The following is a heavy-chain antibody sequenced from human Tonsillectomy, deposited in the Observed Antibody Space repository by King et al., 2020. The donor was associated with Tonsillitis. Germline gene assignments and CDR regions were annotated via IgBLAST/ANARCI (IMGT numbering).Heavy chain of an antibody. CDR2: FEPEDDET. Sequence: QLVQSGAEVREPGASVKVSCKVSGYTLSELSMHWVRQAPGNGLEWMGGFEPEDDETIYAQKFQGRVTVTGDTSTDTAYLELSSLRSEGTSVFYYEKVQLRIYDTLAAFDIWGQGTMVTVSS. J-gene: IGHJ3*02. V-gene: IGHV1-24*01. D-gene: IGHD3-9*01. CDR3: EKVQLRIYDTLAAFDI. CDR1: GYTLSELS.